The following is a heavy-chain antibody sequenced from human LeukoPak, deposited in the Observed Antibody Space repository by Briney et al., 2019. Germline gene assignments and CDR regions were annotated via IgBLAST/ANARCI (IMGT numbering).Heavy chain of an antibody. CDR3: ARGTFDCSGGSCYHAGDYYYYMDV. CDR1: GGTFSSYA. D-gene: IGHD2-15*01. Sequence: ASVKVSCKASGGTFSSYAISWVRQAPGQGLEWMGGIIPIFGTASYAQKFQGRVTITADESTSTAYMELSSLRSEDTAVYYCARGTFDCSGGSCYHAGDYYYYMDVWGKGTTVTVSS. V-gene: IGHV1-69*13. J-gene: IGHJ6*03. CDR2: IIPIFGTA.